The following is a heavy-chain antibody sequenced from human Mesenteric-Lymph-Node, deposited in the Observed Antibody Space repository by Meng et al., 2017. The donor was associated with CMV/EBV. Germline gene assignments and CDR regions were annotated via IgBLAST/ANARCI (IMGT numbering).Heavy chain of an antibody. Sequence: SCKASGYTFTSYYIQWVRRAPGQGLEWMGVINPSGGSTDYAQKLQGGVTMTSDTSTSTVYMELSSLRSEDTAVYYCARTIGASFPFDSWGQGTLVTVSS. D-gene: IGHD4-17*01. CDR3: ARTIGASFPFDS. J-gene: IGHJ4*02. CDR1: GYTFTSYY. V-gene: IGHV1-46*04. CDR2: INPSGGST.